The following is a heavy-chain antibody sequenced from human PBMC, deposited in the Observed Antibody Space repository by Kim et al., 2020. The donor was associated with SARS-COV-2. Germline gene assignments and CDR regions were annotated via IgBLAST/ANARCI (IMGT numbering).Heavy chain of an antibody. D-gene: IGHD3-3*01. CDR2: ISYDGSNK. J-gene: IGHJ4*02. Sequence: GGSLRLSCAASGFTFSSYAMHWVRQAPGKGLEWVAVISYDGSNKYYADSVKGRFTISRDNSKNTLYLQMNSLRAEDTAVYYCARPALRFLEWLLYSLDYWGQGTLVTVSS. CDR1: GFTFSSYA. CDR3: ARPALRFLEWLLYSLDY. V-gene: IGHV3-30-3*01.